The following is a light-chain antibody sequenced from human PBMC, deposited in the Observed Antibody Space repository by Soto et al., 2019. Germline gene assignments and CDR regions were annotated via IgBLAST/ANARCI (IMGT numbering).Light chain of an antibody. CDR2: EVR. CDR3: SAYTARITLV. Sequence: QSVLTQPASVSGSAGQSITISCSGTMRDVGAYNLVSWYQQHPGTAPKLIIYEVRNRPSGISSRFSGSGSGNTASLTISGLQSEDEGDYYCSAYTARITLVFGGGTKLTVL. J-gene: IGLJ3*02. V-gene: IGLV2-14*01. CDR1: MRDVGAYNL.